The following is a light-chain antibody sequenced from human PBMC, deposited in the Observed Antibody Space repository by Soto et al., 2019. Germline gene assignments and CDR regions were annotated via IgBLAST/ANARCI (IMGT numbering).Light chain of an antibody. Sequence: DIQMTQSPSTLSASVGDRVTITCRASQSIRSWLAWYQQKPGKAPQLLIYMASSLEIGVPSRFSGSGSGTDFTLTISSLQPDDFAAYYCQQYNDYSWTFGHGTKVEIK. V-gene: IGKV1-5*03. J-gene: IGKJ1*01. CDR1: QSIRSW. CDR3: QQYNDYSWT. CDR2: MAS.